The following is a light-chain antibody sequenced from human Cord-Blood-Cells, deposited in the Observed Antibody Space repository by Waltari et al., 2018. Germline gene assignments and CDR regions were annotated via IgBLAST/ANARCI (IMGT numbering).Light chain of an antibody. CDR3: SSYTSSSTYV. J-gene: IGLJ1*01. CDR2: DVS. V-gene: IGLV2-14*01. Sequence: QSALTQPASVSGSPGQSITISCTGTSSDVVGYNYVSWYKQHPGKAPKLRIYDVSNRPSWVSKRFSGSQSGNTASLTISGLQAEDEADYDCSSYTSSSTYVFGTGTKVTVL. CDR1: SSDVVGYNY.